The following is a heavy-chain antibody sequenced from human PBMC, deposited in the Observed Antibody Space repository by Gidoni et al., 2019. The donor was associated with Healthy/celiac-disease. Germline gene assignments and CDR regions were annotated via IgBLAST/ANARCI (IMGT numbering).Heavy chain of an antibody. V-gene: IGHV1-69*01. Sequence: QVQLVQSGAEVKTPGSSVKVSCKASGGTFSSYAISWVRQAPGQGLEWMGGIIPICGTATYAQKFQGRVTITADESTSTAYMELSSLRSEDTAVYYCARVVVVVPAAKEDFWSGYADYWGQGTLVTVSS. D-gene: IGHD2-2*01. CDR3: ARVVVVVPAAKEDFWSGYADY. CDR1: GGTFSSYA. J-gene: IGHJ4*02. CDR2: IIPICGTA.